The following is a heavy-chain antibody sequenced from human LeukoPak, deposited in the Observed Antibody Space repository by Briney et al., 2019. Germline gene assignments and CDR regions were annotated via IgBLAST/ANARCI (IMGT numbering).Heavy chain of an antibody. CDR3: ARDRLYCSGRSCYTVNWFDR. D-gene: IGHD2-15*01. Sequence: SETLSLTRTVSGGSISSCYWSWIRQPPGKELEWIGYIYYSGSTNYNPSLKSRVTISVDTSKSQFSLKMTSMTAADTAVYYCARDRLYCSGRSCYTVNWFDRWGQGTLVTVSS. V-gene: IGHV4-59*01. CDR1: GGSISSCY. J-gene: IGHJ5*02. CDR2: IYYSGST.